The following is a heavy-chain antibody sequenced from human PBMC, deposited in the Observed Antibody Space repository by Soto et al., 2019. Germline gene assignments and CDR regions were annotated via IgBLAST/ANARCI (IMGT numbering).Heavy chain of an antibody. CDR1: GYSFTSHV. Sequence: QVQFVQSGAEAKNPGVSVKVSCKASGYSFTSHVIHWLRQAPGQRLEWVGWIKPGTGDTKFLQEFQGRLTITRDTFATTAYMELSNLRSGDTAVYYCARGYYYDSSGYYFDNWGQGTLVTVSS. CDR3: ARGYYYDSSGYYFDN. V-gene: IGHV1-3*01. CDR2: IKPGTGDT. J-gene: IGHJ4*02. D-gene: IGHD3-22*01.